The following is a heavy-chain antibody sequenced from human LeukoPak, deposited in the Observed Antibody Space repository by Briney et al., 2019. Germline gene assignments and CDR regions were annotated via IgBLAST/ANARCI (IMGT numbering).Heavy chain of an antibody. D-gene: IGHD6-25*01. CDR1: SGSIYSYY. V-gene: IGHV4-59*01. J-gene: IGHJ4*02. CDR3: ARARYSSEPFDY. CDR2: IYYSGST. Sequence: SETLSLTCIVSSGSIYSYYWRWIRQPPGIGREWIGYIYYSGSTNYNPSLKSRVTISVVTSKSKFSMKLSSVTAADTAVYYCARARYSSEPFDYWGQGTLITVSS.